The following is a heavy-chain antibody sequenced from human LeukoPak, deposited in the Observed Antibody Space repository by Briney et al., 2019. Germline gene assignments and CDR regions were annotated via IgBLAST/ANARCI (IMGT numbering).Heavy chain of an antibody. CDR3: ARAELLWFGVMNY. Sequence: GGSLRLSCAASGFTFSSYGMYWVRQAPGKGLEWVAVIWYDGSNKYYADSVKGRFTISRDNSKNTLYLQMNSLRAEDTAVYYCARAELLWFGVMNYWGQGTLVTVSS. D-gene: IGHD3-10*01. CDR1: GFTFSSYG. CDR2: IWYDGSNK. V-gene: IGHV3-33*01. J-gene: IGHJ4*02.